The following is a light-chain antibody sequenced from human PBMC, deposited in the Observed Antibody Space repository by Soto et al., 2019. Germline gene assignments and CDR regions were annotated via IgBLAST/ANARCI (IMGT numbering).Light chain of an antibody. CDR3: CSYAGTYTEV. CDR1: SSDVGGYNY. J-gene: IGLJ2*01. CDR2: DVS. V-gene: IGLV2-11*01. Sequence: QSVLTQPRSVSGSPGQSVTISCTGTSSDVGGYNYVSWYQQYAGKTPKLLIYDVSKRPSGVPHRFSGSKSGNTASLSISGLQAEDEADYHCCSYAGTYTEVFGGGTKVTVL.